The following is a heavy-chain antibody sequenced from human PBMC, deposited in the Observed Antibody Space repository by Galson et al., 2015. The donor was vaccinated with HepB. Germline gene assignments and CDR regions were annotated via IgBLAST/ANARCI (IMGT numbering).Heavy chain of an antibody. CDR1: GFTFDDYT. CDR3: AKDKSTITIFGVVLRRDAFDI. Sequence: SLRLSCAASGFTFDDYTMHWVRQAPGKGLERVSLISWDGGSTYYADSVKGRFTISRDNSKNSLYLQMNSLRTEDTALYYCAKDKSTITIFGVVLRRDAFDIWGQGTMVTVSS. J-gene: IGHJ3*02. V-gene: IGHV3-43*01. D-gene: IGHD3-3*01. CDR2: ISWDGGST.